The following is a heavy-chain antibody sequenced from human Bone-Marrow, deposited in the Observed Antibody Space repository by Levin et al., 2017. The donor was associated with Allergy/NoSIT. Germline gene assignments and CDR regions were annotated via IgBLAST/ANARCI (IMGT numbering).Heavy chain of an antibody. Sequence: PSETLSLTCTVSGGSISSYYWSWIRQPPGKGLEWIGYIYYSGSTNYNPSLKSRVTISVDTSKNQFSLKLSSVTAADTAVYYCARSATCSGGSCYRRSFDYWGQGTLVTVSS. CDR3: ARSATCSGGSCYRRSFDY. D-gene: IGHD2-15*01. CDR1: GGSISSYY. CDR2: IYYSGST. V-gene: IGHV4-59*01. J-gene: IGHJ4*02.